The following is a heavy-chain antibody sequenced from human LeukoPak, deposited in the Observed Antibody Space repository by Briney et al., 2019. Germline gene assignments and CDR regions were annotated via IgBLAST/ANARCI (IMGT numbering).Heavy chain of an antibody. CDR3: ARRQNYYDSSGYFQYYFDY. CDR1: GDSITSSAFY. V-gene: IGHV4-39*01. J-gene: IGHJ4*02. Sequence: PSETLSLTCTVSGDSITSSAFYWGWIRQPPGKGLEWIGSIYYSGSTYYNPSLKSRVTISVDTSKNQFSLKLSSVTAADTAVYYCARRQNYYDSSGYFQYYFDYWGQGTLVTVSS. D-gene: IGHD3-22*01. CDR2: IYYSGST.